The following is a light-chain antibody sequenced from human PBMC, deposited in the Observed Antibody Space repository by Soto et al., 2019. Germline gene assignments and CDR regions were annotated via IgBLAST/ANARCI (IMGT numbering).Light chain of an antibody. Sequence: DIVMTQSPLSLPVTPGEPASISCRSSQSLLFSNGYNYLEGYLQKPGQSPLLLIYLGSDRASGVPDRFSGSGSATDFTLKISRVEAEDVGVYYCMQSLQTPWTFGQGTKVEIK. CDR1: QSLLFSNGYNY. CDR2: LGS. J-gene: IGKJ1*01. CDR3: MQSLQTPWT. V-gene: IGKV2-28*01.